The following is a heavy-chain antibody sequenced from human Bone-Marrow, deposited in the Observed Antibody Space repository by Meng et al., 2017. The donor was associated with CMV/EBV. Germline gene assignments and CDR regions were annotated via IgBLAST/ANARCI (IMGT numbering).Heavy chain of an antibody. CDR1: GSSSSSSYY. D-gene: IGHD2-2*01. Sequence: GSSSSSSYYWGWIRQPPGKGLEWIGSIYYSGSTYYNPSLKSRVTISVDTSKNQFSLKLSSVTAADTAVYYCARPGDDCSSTSCPFDYWGQGTLVTVSS. V-gene: IGHV4-39*01. CDR3: ARPGDDCSSTSCPFDY. CDR2: IYYSGST. J-gene: IGHJ4*02.